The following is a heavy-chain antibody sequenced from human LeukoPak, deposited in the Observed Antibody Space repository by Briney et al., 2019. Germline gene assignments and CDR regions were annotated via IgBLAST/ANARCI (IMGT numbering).Heavy chain of an antibody. CDR1: GGSISSYY. CDR3: ARAAGRKSSSGYFDY. J-gene: IGHJ4*02. CDR2: IYYSGST. V-gene: IGHV4-59*01. Sequence: SETPSLTCTVSGGSISSYYWSWIRQPPGKGLEWIGYIYYSGSTNYNSSLKSRVTISVDTSKNQFSLRLSSVTAADTAVYYCARAAGRKSSSGYFDYWGQGTLVTVSS. D-gene: IGHD6-19*01.